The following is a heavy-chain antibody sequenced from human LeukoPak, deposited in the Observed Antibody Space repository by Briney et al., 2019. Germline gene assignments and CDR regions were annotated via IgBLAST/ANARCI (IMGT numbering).Heavy chain of an antibody. V-gene: IGHV4-39*01. CDR3: ARHGMVRGVIITRIDY. Sequence: SETLSLTCTVSGGSISSSSYYWGWIRQPPGKGLEWIGSIYYSGSTYYNPSLKSRVTISVDTSKNQFSLKPSSVTAADTAVYYCARHGMVRGVIITRIDYWGQGTLVTASS. CDR1: GGSISSSSYY. D-gene: IGHD3-10*01. J-gene: IGHJ4*02. CDR2: IYYSGST.